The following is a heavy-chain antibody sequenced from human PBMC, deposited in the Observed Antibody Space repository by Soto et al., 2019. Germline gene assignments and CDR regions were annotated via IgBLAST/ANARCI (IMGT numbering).Heavy chain of an antibody. V-gene: IGHV1-2*04. CDR3: AREFGSGSYYQLYDAFDI. J-gene: IGHJ3*02. CDR2: INPNSGGT. CDR1: GYTFTGYY. Sequence: ASVKVSCKASGYTFTGYYMHWVRQAPGQGLEWMGWINPNSGGTNYAQKFQGWVTMTRDTSISTAYMELSRLRSDDTAVYYCAREFGSGSYYQLYDAFDIWGQGTMVTVSS. D-gene: IGHD3-10*01.